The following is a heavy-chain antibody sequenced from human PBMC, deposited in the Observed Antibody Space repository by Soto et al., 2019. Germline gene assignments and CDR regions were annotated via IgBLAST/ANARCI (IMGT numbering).Heavy chain of an antibody. J-gene: IGHJ4*02. CDR1: GYSISTYW. Sequence: PGESLKISCKGSGYSISTYWIGWVRQIPGKGLEWMGIIYPGDSDTKYGPSVQGQVTISADTSISTAYLQWSSLKASDTAMYYCATLPRTMTTGEFDYWGQGTMVTVS. CDR3: ATLPRTMTTGEFDY. V-gene: IGHV5-51*01. D-gene: IGHD4-17*01. CDR2: IYPGDSDT.